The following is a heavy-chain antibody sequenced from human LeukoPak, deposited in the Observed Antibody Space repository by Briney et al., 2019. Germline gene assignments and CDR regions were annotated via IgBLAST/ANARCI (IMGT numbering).Heavy chain of an antibody. CDR3: ARGPDFWSAVIPYYYGMDV. J-gene: IGHJ6*02. CDR2: ISSSCSYI. Sequence: GGSLRLSCAASGFTFSSYSMNWVRQAPGKGLEWVSSISSSCSYIYYADSVKGRFTISRDNAKNSLYLQMNSLRVEDTAVYYCARGPDFWSAVIPYYYGMDVWGQGTTVTVSS. D-gene: IGHD3-3*01. V-gene: IGHV3-21*01. CDR1: GFTFSSYS.